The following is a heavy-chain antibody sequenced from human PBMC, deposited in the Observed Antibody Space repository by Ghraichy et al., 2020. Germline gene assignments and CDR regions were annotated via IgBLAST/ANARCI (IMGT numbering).Heavy chain of an antibody. CDR1: GGSISSYY. CDR3: ARHRITMVRGVIYPNDAFDI. J-gene: IGHJ3*02. CDR2: IYYSGST. D-gene: IGHD3-10*01. V-gene: IGHV4-59*08. Sequence: SETLSLTCTVSGGSISSYYWSWIRQPPGKGLEWIGYIYYSGSTNYNPSLKSRVTISVDTSKNQFSLKLSSVTAADTAVYYCARHRITMVRGVIYPNDAFDIWGQGTMVTVSS.